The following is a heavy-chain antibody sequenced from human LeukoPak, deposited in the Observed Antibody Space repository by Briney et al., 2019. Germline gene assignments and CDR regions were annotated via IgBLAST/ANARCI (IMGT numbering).Heavy chain of an antibody. D-gene: IGHD2-8*02. CDR1: GYTFTGYY. CDR2: INPNSGGT. CDR3: ARDIWKPGADDY. J-gene: IGHJ4*02. V-gene: IGHV1-2*02. Sequence: PQASVKLSCKASGYTFTGYYMHWVRQAPGQGLEWMGWINPNSGGTNYAQKFQGRVTMTRDTSISTAYMELSRLRSDDTAVYYCARDIWKPGADDYWGQGPLVTVSS.